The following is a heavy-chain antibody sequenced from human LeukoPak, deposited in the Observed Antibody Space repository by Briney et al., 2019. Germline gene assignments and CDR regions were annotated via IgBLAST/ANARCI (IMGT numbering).Heavy chain of an antibody. CDR1: GFTFSNYE. V-gene: IGHV3-48*03. Sequence: PGGSLRLSCAASGFTFSNYEMHWVRQAPGNVREWVSYISSSGSDIYYADSVMGRFIFSRDTAKSSLYLHMNSLRAEDTAVYYCARDYGGSSPFDYLGQGTLVTVSS. CDR3: ARDYGGSSPFDY. J-gene: IGHJ4*02. D-gene: IGHD4-23*01. CDR2: ISSSGSDI.